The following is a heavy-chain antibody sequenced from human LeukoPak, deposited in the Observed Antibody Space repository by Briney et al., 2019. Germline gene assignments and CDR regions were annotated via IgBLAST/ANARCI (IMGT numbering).Heavy chain of an antibody. Sequence: PSQTLSLTCAVSGGSISSGGYSWSWIRQPPGKGLEWIGYIYHSGGTYYNPSLKSRVTISVDRSKNQFSLKLSSVTAADTAVYYCAREGGDRQIDYWGQGTQVTVSS. V-gene: IGHV4-30-2*01. J-gene: IGHJ4*02. CDR3: AREGGDRQIDY. D-gene: IGHD3-16*01. CDR2: IYHSGGT. CDR1: GGSISSGGYS.